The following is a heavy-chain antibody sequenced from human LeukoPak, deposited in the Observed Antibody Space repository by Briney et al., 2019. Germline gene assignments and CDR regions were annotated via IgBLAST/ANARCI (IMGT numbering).Heavy chain of an antibody. Sequence: ASVKVSCKAPRYTFTSYAMHWVRQAPGQGLEWMGWINPNSGGTNYAQKFQGWVTMTRDTSISTAYMELSRLRSDDTAVYYCARGDWNDGPVDYWGQGTLVTVSS. CDR2: INPNSGGT. CDR3: ARGDWNDGPVDY. V-gene: IGHV1-2*04. J-gene: IGHJ4*02. CDR1: RYTFTSYA. D-gene: IGHD1-1*01.